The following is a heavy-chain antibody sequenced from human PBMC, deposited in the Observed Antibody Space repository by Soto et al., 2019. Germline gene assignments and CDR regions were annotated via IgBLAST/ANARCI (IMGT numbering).Heavy chain of an antibody. J-gene: IGHJ4*02. CDR3: ARAKTEAVIYDFWSGRRHGNFDY. V-gene: IGHV3-48*02. Sequence: GGSLRLSCAASGFTFSSYSMNWVRQAPGKGLEWVSYISSSSSTIYYADSVKGRFTNSRDKAKNALYLQMNSLRNEDTAVDYCARAKTEAVIYDFWSGRRHGNFDYWGQGTLVTVSS. CDR1: GFTFSSYS. CDR2: ISSSSSTI. D-gene: IGHD3-3*01.